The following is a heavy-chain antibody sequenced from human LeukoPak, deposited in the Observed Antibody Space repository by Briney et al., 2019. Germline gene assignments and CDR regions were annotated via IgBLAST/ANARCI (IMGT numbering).Heavy chain of an antibody. V-gene: IGHV1-2*02. CDR1: GYTFTGCY. CDR3: ARDHIGDPLLDD. D-gene: IGHD4-17*01. J-gene: IGHJ4*02. Sequence: ASVNVSCKASGYTFTGCYMHWVRQAPGQGLEWMGWINPNSGGTNYAQKCQGRVTMTRDTSISKAYMELSRLRSDDTAVYYCARDHIGDPLLDDWGQGTLVTVSS. CDR2: INPNSGGT.